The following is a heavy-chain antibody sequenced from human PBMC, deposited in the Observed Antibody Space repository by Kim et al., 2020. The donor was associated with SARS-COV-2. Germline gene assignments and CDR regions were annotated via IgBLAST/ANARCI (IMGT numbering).Heavy chain of an antibody. D-gene: IGHD3-9*01. J-gene: IGHJ4*02. CDR2: ISSSSSYI. V-gene: IGHV3-21*01. CDR3: ARDRDYDILTGYAAVIDY. CDR1: GFTFSSYS. Sequence: GGSLRLSCAASGFTFSSYSMNWVRQAPGKGLEWVSSISSSSSYIYYADSVKGRFTISRDNAKNSLYLQMNSLRAEDTAVYYCARDRDYDILTGYAAVIDYWGQGTLVTVSS.